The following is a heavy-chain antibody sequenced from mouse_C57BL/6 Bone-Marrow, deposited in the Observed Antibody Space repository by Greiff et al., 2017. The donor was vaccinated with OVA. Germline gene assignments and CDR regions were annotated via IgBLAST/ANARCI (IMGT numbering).Heavy chain of an antibody. D-gene: IGHD3-2*02. Sequence: EVQLQESVAELVRPGASVKLSCTASGFNIKNTYMHWVKQRPEQGLEWIGRIDPANGNTKYAPKFQGKATITADTSSNTAYLQLSSLTSEDTAIYYCARKGHSSGDPPWFAYWGQGTLVTVSA. J-gene: IGHJ3*01. CDR2: IDPANGNT. CDR1: GFNIKNTY. CDR3: ARKGHSSGDPPWFAY. V-gene: IGHV14-3*01.